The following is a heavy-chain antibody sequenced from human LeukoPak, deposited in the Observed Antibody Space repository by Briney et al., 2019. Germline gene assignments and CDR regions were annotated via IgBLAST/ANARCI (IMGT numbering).Heavy chain of an antibody. Sequence: SETLSLTCTVSGGSISSGYYYWGWIRQPPGKGLEWIGSIYYSGSTYYNPSLKSRVTITVDTSKNQFSLKLSSVTAADTAVYYCARDRNNYYYYMDVWGKGTTVTVSS. V-gene: IGHV4-39*07. D-gene: IGHD1/OR15-1a*01. CDR2: IYYSGST. CDR1: GGSISSGYYY. J-gene: IGHJ6*03. CDR3: ARDRNNYYYYMDV.